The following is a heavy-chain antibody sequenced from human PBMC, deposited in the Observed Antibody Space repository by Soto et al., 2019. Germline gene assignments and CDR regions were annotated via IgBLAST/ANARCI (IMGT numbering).Heavy chain of an antibody. J-gene: IGHJ3*02. CDR1: GYTFTSYG. V-gene: IGHV1-18*01. D-gene: IGHD3-9*01. Sequence: ASVKVSCKASGYTFTSYGISWVRQAPGQGLEWMGWISAYNGNTNYAQKLQGRVTMTTDTSTSTAYMELRSLRSDDTAVYYCARDAYYDILTGYAFDIWGQGTMVTVSS. CDR2: ISAYNGNT. CDR3: ARDAYYDILTGYAFDI.